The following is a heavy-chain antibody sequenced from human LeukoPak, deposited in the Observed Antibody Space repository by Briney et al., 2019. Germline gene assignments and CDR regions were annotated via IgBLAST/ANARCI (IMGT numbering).Heavy chain of an antibody. Sequence: ASVKVSCKASGYTFTSYAMHWVRQAPGQRLEWMGWINAGNGNTKYSQKFQGRVTITRDTSASTAYMELSSLRSEDTAVYYCARDSDRLPIAAAADCWGQGTLVTVSS. J-gene: IGHJ4*02. CDR2: INAGNGNT. CDR3: ARDSDRLPIAAAADC. CDR1: GYTFTSYA. V-gene: IGHV1-3*01. D-gene: IGHD6-13*01.